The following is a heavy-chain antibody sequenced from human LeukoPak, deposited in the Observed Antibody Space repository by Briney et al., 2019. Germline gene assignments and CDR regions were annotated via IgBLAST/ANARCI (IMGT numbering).Heavy chain of an antibody. J-gene: IGHJ4*02. Sequence: GGSLRLSCAASGFALSSHWMTWVRQVPGRGPEWVANVNRDGSETYYLDSVKGRFTISRDNAKNSLFLQMSSLRAEDTAIYYCTTDTWYSAGHWGQGTLVTVSS. CDR2: VNRDGSET. CDR1: GFALSSHW. CDR3: TTDTWYSAGH. D-gene: IGHD2-15*01. V-gene: IGHV3-7*03.